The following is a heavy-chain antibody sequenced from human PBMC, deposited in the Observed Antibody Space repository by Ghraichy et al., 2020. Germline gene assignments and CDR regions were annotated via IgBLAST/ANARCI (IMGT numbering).Heavy chain of an antibody. CDR1: GFSLSTSGMC. Sequence: SGPTLVKPTQTLTLTCTFSGFSLSTSGMCVSWIRQPPGKSLEWLARIDWDYDKYYSTSLKTRLTISKDTYKNQVVLTMTNMDPVDTVTYYCARMGLAGATSGVDDWGQGRQVSDCS. J-gene: IGHJ4*02. CDR2: IDWDYDK. CDR3: ARMGLAGATSGVDD. V-gene: IGHV2-70*11. D-gene: IGHD1-26*01.